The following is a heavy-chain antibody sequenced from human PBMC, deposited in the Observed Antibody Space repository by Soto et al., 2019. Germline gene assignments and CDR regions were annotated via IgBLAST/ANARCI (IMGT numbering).Heavy chain of an antibody. D-gene: IGHD6-13*01. Sequence: GGSLRLSCAASGFTFSSYAMHWVRQAPGKGLEWVAVISYDGSNKYYADSVKGRFTISRDNSKNTLYLQMNSLRAEDTAVYYCARDLFGSSWPYWGQGTLVTVSS. CDR2: ISYDGSNK. V-gene: IGHV3-30-3*01. J-gene: IGHJ4*02. CDR1: GFTFSSYA. CDR3: ARDLFGSSWPY.